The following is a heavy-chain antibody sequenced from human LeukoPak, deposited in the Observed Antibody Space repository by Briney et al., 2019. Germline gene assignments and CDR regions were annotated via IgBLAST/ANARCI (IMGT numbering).Heavy chain of an antibody. CDR3: KSGGAAPGSFDY. V-gene: IGHV3-7*01. Sequence: GGSLRLSCAASGFTFSSYWMSWMRRAPGKGLEWVANIKYDGNEEYYVDSVRGRFTISRDNAKNSLYLQLNSLRVEDTAVYYCKSGGAAPGSFDYWGQGTLVTVSP. CDR2: IKYDGNEE. J-gene: IGHJ4*02. D-gene: IGHD1-1*01. CDR1: GFTFSSYW.